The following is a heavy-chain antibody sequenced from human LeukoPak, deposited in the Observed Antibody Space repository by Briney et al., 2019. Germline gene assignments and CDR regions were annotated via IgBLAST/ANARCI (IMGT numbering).Heavy chain of an antibody. CDR1: GGSIGNHY. D-gene: IGHD2-8*01. V-gene: IGHV4-59*08. CDR3: ARHRYCTNGVCYLVPRAFDP. J-gene: IGHJ5*02. Sequence: PSDTLSLTCTVSGGSIGNHYWSWIRQPPGKGPEWIGYLYYSGSANYNPSLKSRVTISIDTSKNQFSLKLSSVAAADTAVYYCARHRYCTNGVCYLVPRAFDPWGQGTLVTVSS. CDR2: LYYSGSA.